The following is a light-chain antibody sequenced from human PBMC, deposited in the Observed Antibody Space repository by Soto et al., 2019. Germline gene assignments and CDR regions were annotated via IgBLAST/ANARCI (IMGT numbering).Light chain of an antibody. CDR3: ISYTGSSTSDV. Sequence: QSVLTQPASVSGSPGQSITISCSGTSSDVGSYDHVAWYQQFPGKTPKLMIYAVSNRPSGVSNRFSGSKSGNTASLTISGLQSEDEADYYCISYTGSSTSDVFGTGTKLTVL. CDR1: SSDVGSYDH. V-gene: IGLV2-14*01. J-gene: IGLJ1*01. CDR2: AVS.